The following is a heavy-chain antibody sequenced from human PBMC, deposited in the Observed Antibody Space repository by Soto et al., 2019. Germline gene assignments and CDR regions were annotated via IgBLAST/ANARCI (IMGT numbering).Heavy chain of an antibody. V-gene: IGHV4-34*01. Sequence: KPSETLSLTCAVYGGSFSGYYWSWIRQPPGKGLEWIGEINHSGSTNYNPSLKSRVTVSVDTSKNQFSLKLSSVTAADTAVYYCARGAGDFWSGHTQHRIDAFDIWGQGTMVTVSS. CDR3: ARGAGDFWSGHTQHRIDAFDI. CDR2: INHSGST. D-gene: IGHD3-3*01. CDR1: GGSFSGYY. J-gene: IGHJ3*02.